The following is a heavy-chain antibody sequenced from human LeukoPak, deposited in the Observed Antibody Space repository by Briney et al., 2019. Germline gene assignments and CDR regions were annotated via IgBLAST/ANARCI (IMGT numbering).Heavy chain of an antibody. CDR3: VPSISYGDYAVYYYGMDV. V-gene: IGHV3-23*01. J-gene: IGHJ6*02. CDR2: ISGSGGST. Sequence: GGSLRLSCAASGFTFSSYAMSWVRQAPGKGLEWVSAISGSGGSTYYADSVKGRFTISRDNSKNTLYLQVNSLRAEDTAVYYCVPSISYGDYAVYYYGMDVWGQGTTVTVSS. D-gene: IGHD4-17*01. CDR1: GFTFSSYA.